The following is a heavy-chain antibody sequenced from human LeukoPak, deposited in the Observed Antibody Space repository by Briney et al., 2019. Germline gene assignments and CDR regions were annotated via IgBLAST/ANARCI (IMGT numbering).Heavy chain of an antibody. CDR1: GVSTKTGGDC. V-gene: IGHV4-39*01. J-gene: IGHJ4*02. Sequence: PSETLSLTCTVSGVSTKTGGDCWGWIRQPPGKGLEWVASISYSGASFYNPSLKSRVTIPRDTSKNRFSLRLTSVSAADTAVYYCARQYSKWGQGTLLTVSS. CDR2: ISYSGAS. CDR3: ARQYSK. D-gene: IGHD1-26*01.